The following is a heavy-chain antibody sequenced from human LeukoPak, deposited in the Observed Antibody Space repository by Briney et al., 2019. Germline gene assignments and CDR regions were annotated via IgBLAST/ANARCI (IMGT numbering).Heavy chain of an antibody. CDR2: IYHSGST. CDR3: ARKYCSSTSCYFPAFDI. Sequence: SETLSLTCAVSGYSISSGYYWGWIRQPPGKGLEWIGRIYHSGSTYYNPSLKSRVTISVDTSKNQFSLKLSSVTAADTAVYYCARKYCSSTSCYFPAFDIWGQGTMVAVSS. CDR1: GYSISSGYY. J-gene: IGHJ3*02. D-gene: IGHD2-2*01. V-gene: IGHV4-38-2*01.